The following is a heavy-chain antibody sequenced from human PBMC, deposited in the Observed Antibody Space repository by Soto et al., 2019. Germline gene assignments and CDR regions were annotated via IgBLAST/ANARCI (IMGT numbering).Heavy chain of an antibody. CDR3: ARPLAPDYGEPWFDP. Sequence: SETLSLTCVVYGESFSDYYWTWIRLSPGKGLEWIGEINHGGSTYYNPSLKSRVTISVDTSKNQFSLKLSSVTAADTAVYYCARPLAPDYGEPWFDPWGQGTLVTVSS. D-gene: IGHD4-17*01. CDR1: GESFSDYY. CDR2: INHGGST. V-gene: IGHV4-34*01. J-gene: IGHJ5*02.